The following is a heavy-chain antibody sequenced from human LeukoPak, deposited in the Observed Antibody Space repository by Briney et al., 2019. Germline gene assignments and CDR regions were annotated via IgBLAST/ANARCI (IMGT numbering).Heavy chain of an antibody. V-gene: IGHV3-48*04. CDR1: GFTFGSYS. J-gene: IGHJ5*02. CDR3: ARVGVPAAISAPGPRWFDP. D-gene: IGHD2-2*02. Sequence: PGGSLRLSCAASGFTFGSYSMNWVRQAPGKGLEWVSYISSCSSTIYYADSVKGRFTISRDNAKNSLYLQMNSLRAEDTAVYYCARVGVPAAISAPGPRWFDPWGQGTLVTVSS. CDR2: ISSCSSTI.